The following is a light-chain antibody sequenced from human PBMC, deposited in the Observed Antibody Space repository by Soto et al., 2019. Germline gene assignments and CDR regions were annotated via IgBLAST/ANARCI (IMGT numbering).Light chain of an antibody. J-gene: IGLJ2*01. Sequence: QSALTQPASVSGSPGQSITISCTGTSSDVGAYNYVSWYQQHPGKAPKLMIYDVSIRPSGVSTRFSGSKSGNTASLTISGLQAEDEADYYCISYTANRLLFGGGTKLTVL. CDR1: SSDVGAYNY. CDR2: DVS. CDR3: ISYTANRLL. V-gene: IGLV2-14*03.